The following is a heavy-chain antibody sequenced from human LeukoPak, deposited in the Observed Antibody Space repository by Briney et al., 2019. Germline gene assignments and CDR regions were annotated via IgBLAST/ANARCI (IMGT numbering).Heavy chain of an antibody. D-gene: IGHD2-8*01. CDR1: GFTFSSYN. CDR3: AKEFRWS. V-gene: IGHV3-21*04. Sequence: GGSLRLSCAASGFTFSSYNMNWVRQAPGKGLEWVSFISSSSSYIYYADSVKGRFTISRDNAKNSLYLQMNNLRAEDTAVYYCAKEFRWSWGQGTLVTVSS. CDR2: ISSSSSYI. J-gene: IGHJ5*02.